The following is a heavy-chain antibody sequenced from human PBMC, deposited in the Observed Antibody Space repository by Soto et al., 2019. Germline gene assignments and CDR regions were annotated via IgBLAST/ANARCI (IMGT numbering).Heavy chain of an antibody. CDR2: INHSGST. J-gene: IGHJ6*02. CDR3: ARGPRRGDILTGYYPYYYYGMDV. Sequence: SETLSLTCAVYGGSFSGYYWSRIRQPPGKGLEWIGEINHSGSTNYNPSLKSRVTISVDTSKNQFSLKLSSVTAADTAVYYCARGPRRGDILTGYYPYYYYGMDVWGQGTTVTVSS. D-gene: IGHD3-9*01. V-gene: IGHV4-34*01. CDR1: GGSFSGYY.